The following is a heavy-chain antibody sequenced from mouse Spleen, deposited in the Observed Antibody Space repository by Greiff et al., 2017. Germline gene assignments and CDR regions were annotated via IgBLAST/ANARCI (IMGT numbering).Heavy chain of an antibody. CDR1: GFSLNTHA. CDR2: IRSKSNNYAT. CDR3: VRQRYAMDY. J-gene: IGHJ4*01. Sequence: GGGLVQPKGSLKLTCAVLGFSLNTHAMNWVRQAPGKGLEWVARIRSKSNNYATYYADSVKDRFTISRDDSESMLYLQMNNLKTEDTAMYYCVRQRYAMDYWGQGTSVTVSS. V-gene: IGHV10-1*01.